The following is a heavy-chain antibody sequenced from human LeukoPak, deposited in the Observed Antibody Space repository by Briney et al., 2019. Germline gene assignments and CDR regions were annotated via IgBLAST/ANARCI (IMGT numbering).Heavy chain of an antibody. CDR2: IYYSGST. V-gene: IGHV4-39*07. CDR3: ARAKPTYYYDSSGRIFDY. CDR1: GGSISSSSYY. Sequence: PSETLSLTCTVSGGSISSSSYYWGWIRQPPGKGLEWIGSIYYSGSTYYNPSLKSRVTISVDTSKNQFSLKLSSVTAADTAVCYCARAKPTYYYDSSGRIFDYWGQGTLVTVSS. J-gene: IGHJ4*02. D-gene: IGHD3-22*01.